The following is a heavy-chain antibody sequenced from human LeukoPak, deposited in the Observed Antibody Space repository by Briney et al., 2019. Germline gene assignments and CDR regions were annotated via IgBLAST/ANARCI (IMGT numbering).Heavy chain of an antibody. J-gene: IGHJ4*02. CDR3: TRDGHRGVRPGRFDN. CDR2: IRSTGYGGTT. Sequence: GGSLRLSCTTSGFTFGDYAMSWVRQAPGKGLEWVGFIRSTGYGGTTEYAASVRGRITISRDDSRNIAYLQMNSLKTEDTAVYFCTRDGHRGVRPGRFDNWGQGTLVTVSP. D-gene: IGHD3-10*01. V-gene: IGHV3-49*04. CDR1: GFTFGDYA.